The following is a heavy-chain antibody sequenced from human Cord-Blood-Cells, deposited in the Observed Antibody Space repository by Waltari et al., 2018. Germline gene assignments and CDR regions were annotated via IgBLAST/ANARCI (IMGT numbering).Heavy chain of an antibody. Sequence: QVQLQESGPGLVKPSQTLSLTCTVSGGSISSGGYYWSWIRQHPGKGLEWVGYIYYRGSTYYNPSLKSRVTISVDTSKNQFSLKLSSVTAADTAVYYCARALESLYSSSSWFDPWGQGTLVTVSS. J-gene: IGHJ5*02. CDR2: IYYRGST. CDR1: GGSISSGGYY. CDR3: ARALESLYSSSSWFDP. D-gene: IGHD6-6*01. V-gene: IGHV4-31*03.